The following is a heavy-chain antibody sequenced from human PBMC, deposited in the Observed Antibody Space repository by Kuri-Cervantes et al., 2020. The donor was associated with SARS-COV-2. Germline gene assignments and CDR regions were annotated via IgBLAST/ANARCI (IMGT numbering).Heavy chain of an antibody. CDR1: GGSISRYY. D-gene: IGHD4-17*01. Sequence: SETLSLTCTVSGGSISRYYWSWIRQPPGKGLEWIGSIYYSGSTYYNPSLKSRVTISVDTSKNQFSLKLSSVTAADTAVYYCARIFYGDYVWSWGQGTLVTVSS. V-gene: IGHV4-39*01. CDR3: ARIFYGDYVWS. CDR2: IYYSGST. J-gene: IGHJ5*02.